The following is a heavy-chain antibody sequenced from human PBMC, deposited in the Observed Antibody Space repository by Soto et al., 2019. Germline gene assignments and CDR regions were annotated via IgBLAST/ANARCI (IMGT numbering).Heavy chain of an antibody. CDR2: INIDGSTT. D-gene: IGHD4-17*01. CDR1: GFTFSTYW. Sequence: EVQLVESGGGLVQPGGSLRLSCAASGFTFSTYWMHWVRQAPGKGLVWVSRINIDGSTTSYADSVKGRFTISRDNAKNTLYLQLNSLRDEDPAVYYCARVRNGDWYFDNWGQGTLVTISS. CDR3: ARVRNGDWYFDN. V-gene: IGHV3-74*01. J-gene: IGHJ4*02.